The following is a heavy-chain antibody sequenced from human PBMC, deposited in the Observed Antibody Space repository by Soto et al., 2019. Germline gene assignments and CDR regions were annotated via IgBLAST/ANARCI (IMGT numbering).Heavy chain of an antibody. V-gene: IGHV1-18*04. CDR3: AIANYGDDDY. Sequence: LVQSGAEAKKPGTSVKVSCKASGYTFSTSTISWVRQAPGQGLEWLGWIKAYSGNTNYAPKLQGRVTMTTDTSTSTAYLEWRSLTKDDTAMYYCAIANYGDDDYWGQGTLVTVSS. CDR2: IKAYSGNT. J-gene: IGHJ4*02. D-gene: IGHD4-17*01. CDR1: GYTFSTST.